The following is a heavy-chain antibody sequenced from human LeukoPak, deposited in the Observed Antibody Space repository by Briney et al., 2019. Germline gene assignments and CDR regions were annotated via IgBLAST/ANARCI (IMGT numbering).Heavy chain of an antibody. CDR2: IYYSGST. CDR1: GGSISSYY. J-gene: IGHJ6*04. V-gene: IGHV4-59*01. Sequence: PSETLSLTCTVSGGSISSYYWSWIRQPPGKGLEWIGYIYYSGSTNYNPFLKSRVTISVDTSKNQFSLKLSSVTAADTAVYYCATNHGYSGQQRHYYYYGMDVWGKGTTVTVSS. D-gene: IGHD2-15*01. CDR3: ATNHGYSGQQRHYYYYGMDV.